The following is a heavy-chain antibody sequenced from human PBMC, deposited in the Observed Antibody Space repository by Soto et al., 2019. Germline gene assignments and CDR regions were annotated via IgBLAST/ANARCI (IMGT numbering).Heavy chain of an antibody. CDR1: DYSFTGYG. J-gene: IGHJ6*02. CDR2: ISTYNHYT. D-gene: IGHD3-3*01. CDR3: ARLNYDFWSGSYYYTMDV. Sequence: ASVKVSCRAYDYSFTGYGITWVRQAPGQGLEWVGWISTYNHYTYYAQKLQGRVTMTTDTSTSTAYMELRSLRSDDTAVYYCARLNYDFWSGSYYYTMDVWGQGTTVTVSS. V-gene: IGHV1-18*01.